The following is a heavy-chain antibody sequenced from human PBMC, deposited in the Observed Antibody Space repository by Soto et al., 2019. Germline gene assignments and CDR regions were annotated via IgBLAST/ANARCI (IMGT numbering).Heavy chain of an antibody. Sequence: VGSLRLSCAASGFTFSSYGMHWVRQAPGKGLEWVAVISYDGSNKYYADSVKGRFTISRDNSKNTLYLQMNSLRAEDTAVYYCAKELEAGYSSSWYAADYWGQGTLVTVSS. D-gene: IGHD6-13*01. J-gene: IGHJ4*02. CDR3: AKELEAGYSSSWYAADY. CDR2: ISYDGSNK. CDR1: GFTFSSYG. V-gene: IGHV3-30*18.